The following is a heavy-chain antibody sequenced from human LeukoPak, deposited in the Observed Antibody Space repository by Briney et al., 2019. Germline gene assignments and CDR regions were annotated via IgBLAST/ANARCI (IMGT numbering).Heavy chain of an antibody. CDR1: GYTFTSYG. CDR3: ARGPWSNGDRYGMDV. D-gene: IGHD4-17*01. J-gene: IGHJ6*02. CDR2: ISAYNGNT. Sequence: GASVKVSCKASGYTFTSYGISWVRQAPGKGLEWMGWISAYNGNTNYAQKLQGRVTMTTDTSTSTAYMELRSLRSDDTAVYYCARGPWSNGDRYGMDVWGQGTTVTVSS. V-gene: IGHV1-18*01.